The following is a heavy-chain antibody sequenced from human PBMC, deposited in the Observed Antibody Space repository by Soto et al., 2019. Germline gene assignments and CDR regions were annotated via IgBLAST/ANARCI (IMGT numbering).Heavy chain of an antibody. D-gene: IGHD6-19*01. Sequence: ESGGGVVQPGRSLRLSCAASGFTFSSYGMHWVRQAPGKGLEWVAVIWYDGSNKYYADSVKGRFTISRDNSKNTLYLQMNSLRAEDTAVYYCARDRVAVAGYYYYGMDVWGQGTTVTVSS. CDR2: IWYDGSNK. J-gene: IGHJ6*02. V-gene: IGHV3-33*01. CDR1: GFTFSSYG. CDR3: ARDRVAVAGYYYYGMDV.